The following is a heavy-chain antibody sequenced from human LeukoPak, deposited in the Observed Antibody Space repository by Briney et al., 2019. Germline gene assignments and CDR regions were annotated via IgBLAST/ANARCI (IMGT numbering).Heavy chain of an antibody. Sequence: ASVKVSCKASGYTFTSYAMHWVRQAPGQRLEWMGWINAGNGNTKYSQKFQGRVTITRDTSASTAYMELSSLRSEDTAVYYRARSDIVATLFDYWGQGTLVTVSS. CDR1: GYTFTSYA. CDR2: INAGNGNT. CDR3: ARSDIVATLFDY. J-gene: IGHJ4*02. V-gene: IGHV1-3*01. D-gene: IGHD5-12*01.